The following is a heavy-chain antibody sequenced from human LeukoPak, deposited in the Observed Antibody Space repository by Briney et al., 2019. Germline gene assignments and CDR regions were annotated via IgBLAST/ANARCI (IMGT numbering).Heavy chain of an antibody. CDR1: GFTFSTYS. Sequence: GGSLRLSCAASGFTFSTYSMNWVRQAPGKGLEWVSSISTSSIYIYYADSVKGRFTISRDNAKNSLYLQMNSLRAEDTAVYYCAELGITMIGGVWGKGTTVTISS. J-gene: IGHJ6*04. D-gene: IGHD3-10*02. CDR3: AELGITMIGGV. V-gene: IGHV3-21*01. CDR2: ISTSSIYI.